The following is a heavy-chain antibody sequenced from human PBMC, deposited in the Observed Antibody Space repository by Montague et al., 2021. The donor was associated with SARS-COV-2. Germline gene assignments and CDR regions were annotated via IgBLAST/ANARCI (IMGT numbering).Heavy chain of an antibody. CDR2: LYLRNKRYS. J-gene: IGHJ4*02. Sequence: CAISGDSVVGLRLRSGEHTSSLPSRLQLLCSLYLRNKRYSDYAPSVRGRLTVNPDASKNEFSLELNYVTPEDTAVYYCVRYSGWFYFDFWGQGTLVTVSS. V-gene: IGHV6-1*01. CDR3: VRYSGWFYFDF. CDR1: GDSVVGLRLR. D-gene: IGHD6-19*01.